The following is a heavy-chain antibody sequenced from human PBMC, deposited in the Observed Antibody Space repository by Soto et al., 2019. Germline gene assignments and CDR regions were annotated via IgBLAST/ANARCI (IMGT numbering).Heavy chain of an antibody. CDR1: GGSISSYY. V-gene: IGHV4-59*08. D-gene: IGHD2-2*01. CDR2: IYYSGST. CDR3: ARRVGYCSSTSCYGGSYYYYYYMDV. J-gene: IGHJ6*03. Sequence: SQTLSLTCTVSGGSISSYYWSWIRQPPGKGLEWIGYIYYSGSTNYNPSLKSRVTISVDTSKNQFSLKLSSVTAADTAGYYCARRVGYCSSTSCYGGSYYYYYYMDVWGKGTTVTVSS.